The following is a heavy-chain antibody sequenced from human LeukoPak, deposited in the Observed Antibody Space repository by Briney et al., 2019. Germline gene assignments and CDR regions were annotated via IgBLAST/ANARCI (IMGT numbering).Heavy chain of an antibody. CDR1: GGSFSGYY. Sequence: SETLSLTCAVYGGSFSGYYWSWIRQPPGKGLEWIGEINHSGSTNYNPSLKSRVTISVDTSKNQFSLKLSSVTAADTAVYYCARLRGYYYGSGSYPRFDPWGQGTLVTVSS. D-gene: IGHD3-10*01. V-gene: IGHV4-34*01. J-gene: IGHJ5*02. CDR2: INHSGST. CDR3: ARLRGYYYGSGSYPRFDP.